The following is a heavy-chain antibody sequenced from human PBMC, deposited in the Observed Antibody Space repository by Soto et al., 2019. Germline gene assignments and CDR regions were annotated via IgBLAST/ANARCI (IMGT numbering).Heavy chain of an antibody. Sequence: QVQLVESGGGVVQPGRALRLSCAASGFSFNTSGMHWVRQAPGKGLEWVAVIAFDGSQEFYGDSVRGRFTISRDNSKNTLFLQMKSLKPEDTAVYYCATKVRVTNYLYYGMDVWGQGTTVTGSS. CDR1: GFSFNTSG. V-gene: IGHV3-30*03. CDR2: IAFDGSQE. J-gene: IGHJ6*02. CDR3: ATKVRVTNYLYYGMDV. D-gene: IGHD2-21*02.